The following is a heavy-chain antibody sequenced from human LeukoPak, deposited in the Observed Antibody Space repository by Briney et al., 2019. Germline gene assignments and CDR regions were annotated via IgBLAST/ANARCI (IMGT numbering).Heavy chain of an antibody. V-gene: IGHV4-39*02. CDR2: IYYSGST. CDR3: ARDGYCSGGSCYPGNY. D-gene: IGHD2-15*01. J-gene: IGHJ4*02. Sequence: PSETLSLTCTVSGGSISSSSYYWGWIRQPPGKGLEWIGSIYYSGSTYYNPSLKSRVTISVDTSKNQFSLKLSSVTAADTAVYYCARDGYCSGGSCYPGNYWGQGTLVTVSS. CDR1: GGSISSSSYY.